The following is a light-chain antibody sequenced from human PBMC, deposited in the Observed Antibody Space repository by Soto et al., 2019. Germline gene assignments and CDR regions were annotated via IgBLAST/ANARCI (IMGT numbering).Light chain of an antibody. V-gene: IGLV2-8*01. Sequence: QSVLTQPPSASGSPGQSVTISCTGTSSDVGGYDYVSWYQQHPGEAPKLIIYEVDKRPSGVPDRFSGSKSGNTASLTVSGLQAEDEADYYCSSYAGSNTPLYVFGTGTRSPS. CDR2: EVD. CDR3: SSYAGSNTPLYV. CDR1: SSDVGGYDY. J-gene: IGLJ1*01.